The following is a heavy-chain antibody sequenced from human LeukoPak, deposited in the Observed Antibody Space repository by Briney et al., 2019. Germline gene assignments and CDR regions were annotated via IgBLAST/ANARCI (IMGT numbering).Heavy chain of an antibody. D-gene: IGHD6-13*01. Sequence: GGSLRLSCAASGFTVSSNYMSWVRQAPGKGLEWVSVIYSGGSTYYADSVKGRFTISRDNSKNTLYLQISTLRVEDTAVYYCARRGNPGTYFDYWGQGTLVAVSS. J-gene: IGHJ4*02. V-gene: IGHV3-66*04. CDR3: ARRGNPGTYFDY. CDR2: IYSGGST. CDR1: GFTVSSNY.